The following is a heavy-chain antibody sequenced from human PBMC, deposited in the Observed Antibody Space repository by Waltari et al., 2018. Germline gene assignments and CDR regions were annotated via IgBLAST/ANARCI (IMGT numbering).Heavy chain of an antibody. J-gene: IGHJ1*01. V-gene: IGHV4-38-2*01. CDR2: IYHDGTT. Sequence: QVELQESGPGLVKPSETLSLTCAVSYYSLTGGYYWGWVRQPPGKGLEWIGNIYHDGTTYYSPSLKSRVIITLDTSENRFSLKLTSVTAADTAVYYCARLSLGYCRGASALCYKNDAWGQGTLVTVSS. D-gene: IGHD2-15*01. CDR1: YYSLTGGYY. CDR3: ARLSLGYCRGASALCYKNDA.